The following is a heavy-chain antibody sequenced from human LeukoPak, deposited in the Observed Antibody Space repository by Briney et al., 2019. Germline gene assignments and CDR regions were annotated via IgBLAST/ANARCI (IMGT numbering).Heavy chain of an antibody. V-gene: IGHV1-69*01. D-gene: IGHD2-2*01. CDR3: ARHHCSSTSCPKKY. CDR2: IIPIFGTA. CDR1: GGTFSSYA. Sequence: ASVKVSCKASGGTFSSYAISWVRQAPRQGLEWMGGIIPIFGTANYAQKFQGRVTITADESTSTAYMELSSLRSEDTAVYYCARHHCSSTSCPKKYWGQGTLVTVSS. J-gene: IGHJ4*02.